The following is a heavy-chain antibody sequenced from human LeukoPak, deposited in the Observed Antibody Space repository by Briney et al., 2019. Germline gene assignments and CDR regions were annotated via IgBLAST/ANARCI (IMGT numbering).Heavy chain of an antibody. D-gene: IGHD3-22*01. J-gene: IGHJ3*02. CDR2: IYYSGST. CDR3: ARDTSYYYDSSGPYPDDAFDI. Sequence: KPSETLSLTCTVSGGSISSYYWSWIRQPPGKGLEWIGDIYYSGSTNYNPSLKSRVTISVDTSKNQFSLKLSSVTAANTAVYYCARDTSYYYDSSGPYPDDAFDIWGQGTMVTVSS. V-gene: IGHV4-59*01. CDR1: GGSISSYY.